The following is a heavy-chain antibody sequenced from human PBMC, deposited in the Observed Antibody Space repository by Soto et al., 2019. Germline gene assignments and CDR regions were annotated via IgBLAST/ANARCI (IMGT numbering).Heavy chain of an antibody. CDR2: ISGSGGST. CDR1: GGTFSSYG. V-gene: IGHV3-23*01. CDR3: AKDWRYCSGGSCYSYWYFDL. D-gene: IGHD2-15*01. Sequence: PGWCIEICYAASGGTFSSYGMSWVRQTTGKGLEWVSAISGSGGSTYYADSVKGRFTISRDNSKNTLYLQMNSLRAEDTAVYYCAKDWRYCSGGSCYSYWYFDLWGRGTLVTVSS. J-gene: IGHJ2*01.